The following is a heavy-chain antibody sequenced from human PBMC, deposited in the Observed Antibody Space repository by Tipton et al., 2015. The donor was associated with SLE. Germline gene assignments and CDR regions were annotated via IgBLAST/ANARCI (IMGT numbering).Heavy chain of an antibody. J-gene: IGHJ4*02. Sequence: SLRLSCTASGFTFGDYVMSWVRQAPGKGLEWVGFIRSKAYGGTTEYAASVKGRFTISRDDSKSIAYLQMNSLKTEDTAVYYCTRVMYWGYPYFDYWGQGTLVTVSS. CDR2: IRSKAYGGTT. CDR1: GFTFGDYV. D-gene: IGHD2-8*02. V-gene: IGHV3-49*04. CDR3: TRVMYWGYPYFDY.